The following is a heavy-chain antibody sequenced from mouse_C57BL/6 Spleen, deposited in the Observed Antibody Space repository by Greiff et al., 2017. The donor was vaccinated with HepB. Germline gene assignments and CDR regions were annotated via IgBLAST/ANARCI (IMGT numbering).Heavy chain of an antibody. CDR2: ISSGSSTI. D-gene: IGHD1-1*01. V-gene: IGHV5-17*01. J-gene: IGHJ3*01. CDR1: GFTFSDYG. CDR3: ARDYGSSYVAWFAY. Sequence: EVNLVESGGGLVKPGGSLKLSCAASGFTFSDYGMHWVRQAPEKGLEWVAYISSGSSTIYYADTVKGRFTISRDNAKNTLFLQMTSLRSEDTAMYYCARDYGSSYVAWFAYWGQGTLVTVSA.